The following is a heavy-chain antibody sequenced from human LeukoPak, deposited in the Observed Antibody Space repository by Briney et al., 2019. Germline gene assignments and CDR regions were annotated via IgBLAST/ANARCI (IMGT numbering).Heavy chain of an antibody. J-gene: IGHJ5*02. CDR1: GFAFETYW. Sequence: PGGSLRLSCTASGFAFETYWMHWVRQVPGKGLVWVSRIDEDGRITNYADSVNGRFSISRDNAKNTLYLQMNSLTVEDTAVYYCLRVDDTNGHNWFDPWGQGTLVIVSS. CDR3: LRVDDTNGHNWFDP. CDR2: IDEDGRIT. D-gene: IGHD2-8*01. V-gene: IGHV3-74*01.